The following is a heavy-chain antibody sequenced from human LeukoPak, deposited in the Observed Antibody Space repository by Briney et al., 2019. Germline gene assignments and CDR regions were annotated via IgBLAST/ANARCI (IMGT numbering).Heavy chain of an antibody. CDR2: ISDTGDST. J-gene: IGHJ4*02. CDR1: GFTFNNYA. D-gene: IGHD5-18*01. CDR3: AKGGLRGYSYGYFDY. V-gene: IGHV3-23*01. Sequence: GGSLRLSCAAPGFTFNNYAMNWVRQAPGKGLGWVSAISDTGDSTYYADSVKGRFTISRDNSKNTLYLQMNSLRAEDTAVYYCAKGGLRGYSYGYFDYWGQGTLVTVSS.